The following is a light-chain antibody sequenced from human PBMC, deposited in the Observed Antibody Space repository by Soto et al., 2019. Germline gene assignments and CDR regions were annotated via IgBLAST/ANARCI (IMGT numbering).Light chain of an antibody. CDR3: ASWDDSMNVYV. J-gene: IGLJ1*01. V-gene: IGLV1-36*01. CDR1: NSNIGNNE. CDR2: YND. Sequence: QSVLTQPPSVSEAPRQRVTISCSGSNSNIGNNEVSWYQQLPGKAPKLLIFYNDLLPSGVSDRFSASKSGTSASLAISGLQSEDEADYYCASWDDSMNVYVFGTGTKVTVL.